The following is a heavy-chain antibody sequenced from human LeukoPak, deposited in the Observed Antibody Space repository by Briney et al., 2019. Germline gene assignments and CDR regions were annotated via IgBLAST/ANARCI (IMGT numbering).Heavy chain of an antibody. CDR1: GGSISSYY. CDR2: IYYSGST. D-gene: IGHD5-12*01. CDR3: ARADIVATMFDY. Sequence: PSETLSLTCTVSGGSISSYYWSWIRQPPGKGLEWIGYIYYSGSTNYNPSIKSRVTISVDTSKNLFSLKLSSVTAADTAVYYCARADIVATMFDYWGQGTLVTVSS. V-gene: IGHV4-59*01. J-gene: IGHJ4*02.